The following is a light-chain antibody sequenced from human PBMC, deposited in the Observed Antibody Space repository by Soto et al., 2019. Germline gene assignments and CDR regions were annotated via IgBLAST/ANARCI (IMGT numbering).Light chain of an antibody. Sequence: EIVLTQSPGTLSLSPGERATLSCRASQSVSSSYLAWYQQKPGQAPRLLISGASSRATGIPDRFSGSGSGTDFTLTISRLEPEDFALYYCQHYVERSPITFGQGTLLEI. CDR3: QHYVERSPIT. CDR2: GAS. V-gene: IGKV3-20*01. J-gene: IGKJ5*01. CDR1: QSVSSSY.